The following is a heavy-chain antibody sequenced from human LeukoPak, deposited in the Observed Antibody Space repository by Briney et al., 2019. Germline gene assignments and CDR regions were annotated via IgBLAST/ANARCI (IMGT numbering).Heavy chain of an antibody. V-gene: IGHV4-61*05. Sequence: PSETLSLTCTVSGGSINSSSYYWGWIRQPPGKGLEWIGYIYYSGSTNYNPSLKSRVTISVDTSKNQFSLKLSSVTAADTAVYYCARGGREYYFDYWGQGTLVTVSS. CDR3: ARGGREYYFDY. CDR2: IYYSGST. CDR1: GGSINSSSYY. J-gene: IGHJ4*02. D-gene: IGHD3-10*01.